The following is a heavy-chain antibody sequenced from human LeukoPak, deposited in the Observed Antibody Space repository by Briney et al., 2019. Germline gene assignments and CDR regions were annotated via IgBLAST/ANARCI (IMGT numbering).Heavy chain of an antibody. CDR3: AREVAYYYDSSGYSHDAFDI. CDR2: IYHSGST. Sequence: TSETLSLTCAVSGGSISSGGYSWSWIRQPPGKGLEWIGYIYHSGSTYYNPSLKSRVTISVDRSKNQFSLKLSSVTAADTAVYYCAREVAYYYDSSGYSHDAFDIWGQGTMVTVSS. CDR1: GGSISSGGYS. D-gene: IGHD3-22*01. V-gene: IGHV4-30-2*01. J-gene: IGHJ3*02.